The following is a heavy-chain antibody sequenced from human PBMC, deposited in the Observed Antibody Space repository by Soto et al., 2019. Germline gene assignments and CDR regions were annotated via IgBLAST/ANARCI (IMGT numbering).Heavy chain of an antibody. J-gene: IGHJ4*02. Sequence: SETLSLTCAVYGSSLSDNSCNWLRQPPGKGLEWIGEINHSGNTNYNPSLRRRVTISMDTSKNHLALNLRSVSAEDPAVYYCARVWWGYSLDYWGQGTLVTVSS. V-gene: IGHV4-34*01. CDR1: GSSLSDNS. CDR3: ARVWWGYSLDY. D-gene: IGHD2-8*02. CDR2: INHSGNT.